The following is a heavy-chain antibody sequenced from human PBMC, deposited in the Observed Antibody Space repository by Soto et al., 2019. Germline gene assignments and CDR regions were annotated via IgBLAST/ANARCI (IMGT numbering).Heavy chain of an antibody. CDR3: ARGPRAPHTVTTYFDY. V-gene: IGHV4-34*01. D-gene: IGHD4-17*01. J-gene: IGHJ4*02. CDR1: GGSFSGYY. Sequence: SQTLSLTCAVYGGSFSGYYWSWIRQPPGKGLEWTGEINHSGSTNYNPSLKSRVTISVDTSKNQFSLKLSSVTAADTAVYYCARGPRAPHTVTTYFDYWGQGTLVTVSS. CDR2: INHSGST.